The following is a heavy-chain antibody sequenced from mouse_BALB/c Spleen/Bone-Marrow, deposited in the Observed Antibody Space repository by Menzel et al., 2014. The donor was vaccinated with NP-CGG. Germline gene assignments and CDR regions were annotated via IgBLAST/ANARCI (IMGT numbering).Heavy chain of an antibody. D-gene: IGHD1-1*01. CDR1: GFAFSSYD. V-gene: IGHV5-9*02. CDR2: ISSGGSYT. Sequence: EVKLMESGGGLVKPGGSLKLSCAASGFAFSSYDMSWVRQTPEKRLEWVATISSGGSYTYYPDSVKGRFTISRDNARNTLYLQMSSLSSEDTALYSCARLLRVYAMDYWGQVTSFTVSS. J-gene: IGHJ4*01. CDR3: ARLLRVYAMDY.